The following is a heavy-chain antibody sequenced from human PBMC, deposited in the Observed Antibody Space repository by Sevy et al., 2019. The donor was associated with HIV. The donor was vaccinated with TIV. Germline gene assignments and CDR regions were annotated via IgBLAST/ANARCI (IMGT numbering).Heavy chain of an antibody. CDR3: TRVRYNYGSYYFDY. Sequence: GGSLRLSCAASEISFSDYYMSWIRQTPGKGLEWISYISSGGSITYYADSVKGRFTISRDNAKNSLYLQMNSLRAEDTAVYYCTRVRYNYGSYYFDYWGQGTLVTVSS. CDR2: ISSGGSIT. V-gene: IGHV3-11*01. J-gene: IGHJ4*02. D-gene: IGHD1-1*01. CDR1: EISFSDYY.